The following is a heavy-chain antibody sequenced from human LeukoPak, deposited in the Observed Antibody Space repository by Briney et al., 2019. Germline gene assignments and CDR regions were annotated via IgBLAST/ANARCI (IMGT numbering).Heavy chain of an antibody. CDR2: ISSSSSYI. J-gene: IGHJ4*02. D-gene: IGHD4-17*01. Sequence: PGVSLRLSCTASGFTFSSYSMNWVRQAPGKGLEWVSSISSSSSYIYYADSVKGRFTISRDNAKNSLYLQMNSLRAEDTAVYYCATVGRTTVTTPFDYWGQGTLVSVSS. CDR3: ATVGRTTVTTPFDY. CDR1: GFTFSSYS. V-gene: IGHV3-21*01.